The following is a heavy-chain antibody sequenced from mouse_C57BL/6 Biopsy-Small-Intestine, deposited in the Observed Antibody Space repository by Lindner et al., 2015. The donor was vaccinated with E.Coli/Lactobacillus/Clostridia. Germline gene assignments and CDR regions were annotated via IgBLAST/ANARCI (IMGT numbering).Heavy chain of an antibody. Sequence: VQLQESGPELVKPGASVKISCKASGYAFSSSRMNWVKQRPGKGLEWIGRIYPGDGDTNYNGKFKGKATLTADKSSSTAYMQLSSLTSEDSAVYFCATHYDFDYWGQGTTLTVSS. V-gene: IGHV1-82*01. CDR3: ATHYDFDY. J-gene: IGHJ2*01. D-gene: IGHD2-4*01. CDR1: GYAFSSSR. CDR2: IYPGDGDT.